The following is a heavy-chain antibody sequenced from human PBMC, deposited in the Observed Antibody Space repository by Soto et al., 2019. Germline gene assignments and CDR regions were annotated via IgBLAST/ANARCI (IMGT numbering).Heavy chain of an antibody. CDR3: AKEPTVTTGRDY. CDR1: GFTFSSYG. V-gene: IGHV3-30*18. D-gene: IGHD4-4*01. J-gene: IGHJ2*01. CDR2: ISYDGSNK. Sequence: GGSLRLSCAASGFTFSSYGMHWVRQAPGKGLEWVAVISYDGSNKYYADSVKGRFTISRDNSKNTLYLQMNSLRAEDTAVYYCAKEPTVTTGRDYWGRGTLVTVSS.